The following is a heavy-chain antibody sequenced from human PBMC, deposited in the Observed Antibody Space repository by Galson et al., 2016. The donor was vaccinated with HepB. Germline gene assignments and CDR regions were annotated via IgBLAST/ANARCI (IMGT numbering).Heavy chain of an antibody. CDR3: ATKPRYCGGENCYYYGMDV. V-gene: IGHV1-69*10. Sequence: SVKVSCKASGGTFITYAVGWVRQAPGQGLQWMGGIVPMFDIVKYEENFQGRVTLTADKSTSTAYMELSSLRSQDTAVYYCATKPRYCGGENCYYYGMDVWGQGTTVTVSS. CDR1: GGTFITYA. CDR2: IVPMFDIV. D-gene: IGHD2-21*01. J-gene: IGHJ6*02.